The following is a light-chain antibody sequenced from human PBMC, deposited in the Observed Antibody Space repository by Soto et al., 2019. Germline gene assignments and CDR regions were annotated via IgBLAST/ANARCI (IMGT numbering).Light chain of an antibody. CDR1: QSISSW. V-gene: IGKV1-5*01. Sequence: DIQMTQSPSTLSASVGDRVTITCRASQSISSWLAWYQQKPGKAPKLLIYDASSLESGVPSRFSGSGSGTEVTLTISSLQPDDFATYYCQQYNSYSRGTFGQGTKVEIK. J-gene: IGKJ1*01. CDR3: QQYNSYSRGT. CDR2: DAS.